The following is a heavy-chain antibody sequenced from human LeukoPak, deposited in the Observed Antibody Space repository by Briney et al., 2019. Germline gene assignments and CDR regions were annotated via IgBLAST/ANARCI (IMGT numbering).Heavy chain of an antibody. Sequence: KPSETLSLTCAVYGGSFSGYYWSWIRQPPGKGLEWIGGINHSGSTNYNPPLKSRVTISVDTSKNQFSLKLSSVTAADTAVYYCARGPVTADAFDIWGQGTMVTVSS. V-gene: IGHV4-34*01. CDR2: INHSGST. D-gene: IGHD4-17*01. CDR3: ARGPVTADAFDI. J-gene: IGHJ3*02. CDR1: GGSFSGYY.